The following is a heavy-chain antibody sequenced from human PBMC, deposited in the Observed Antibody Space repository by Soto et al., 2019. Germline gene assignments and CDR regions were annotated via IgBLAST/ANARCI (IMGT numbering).Heavy chain of an antibody. CDR3: AKDKAAAPWPKGYYGMDV. J-gene: IGHJ6*02. CDR1: GFTFSSYA. D-gene: IGHD6-13*01. Sequence: GGSLRVSCAASGFTFSSYAMSWVLQAPGKGLEWVSAISGSGGSTYYADSVKGRFTISRDNSKNTLYLQMNSLRAEDTAVYYCAKDKAAAPWPKGYYGMDVWGQGTTVTVSS. CDR2: ISGSGGST. V-gene: IGHV3-23*01.